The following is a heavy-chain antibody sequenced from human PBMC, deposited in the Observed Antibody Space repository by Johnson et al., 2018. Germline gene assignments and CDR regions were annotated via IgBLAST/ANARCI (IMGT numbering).Heavy chain of an antibody. CDR2: IYSGGST. CDR1: GFTVSSNY. CDR3: ASGYSYGPDAFDI. Sequence: VQLVQSGGGVVQPGRSLRLSCAASGFTVSSNYMSWVRQAPGKGLEWVSVIYSGGSTYYADSVKGRFTISRDNSKNTLYLQMNSLRAEDTAVYYCASGYSYGPDAFDIWGQGTMVTVSS. V-gene: IGHV3-53*01. D-gene: IGHD5-18*01. J-gene: IGHJ3*02.